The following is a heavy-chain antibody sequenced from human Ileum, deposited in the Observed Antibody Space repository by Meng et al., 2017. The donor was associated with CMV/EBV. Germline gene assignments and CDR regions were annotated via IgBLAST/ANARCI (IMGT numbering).Heavy chain of an antibody. Sequence: ASVKVSCKTSGYIFTDYSIHWIRQAPGQGLEWMGWINPKSGDTDYAPKFQGGVTLTRDTSTSTIYMQTYLRSDDTAVYFCARAGTGDSTFSHYDYWGQGTPVTVSS. CDR3: ARAGTGDSTFSHYDY. CDR1: GYIFTDYS. V-gene: IGHV1-2*02. CDR2: INPKSGDT. J-gene: IGHJ4*02. D-gene: IGHD3-10*01.